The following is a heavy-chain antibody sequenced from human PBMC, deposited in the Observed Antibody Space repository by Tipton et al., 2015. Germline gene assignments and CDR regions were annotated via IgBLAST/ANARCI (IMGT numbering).Heavy chain of an antibody. CDR3: ARQETVTTDFDY. D-gene: IGHD4-17*01. J-gene: IGHJ4*02. CDR1: GYKFSTYY. Sequence: QSGAEVKKPGESLKISCKASGYKFSTYYIAWVRQMPGKGLEWMGIIYPGASDTTYSPSFEGQVTISADKSITTAYLQWSSLKASDTAMYYCARQETVTTDFDYWGQGTLVTVSS. CDR2: IYPGASDT. V-gene: IGHV5-51*01.